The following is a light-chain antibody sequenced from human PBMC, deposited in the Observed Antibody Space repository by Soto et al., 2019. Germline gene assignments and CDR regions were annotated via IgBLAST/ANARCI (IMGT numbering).Light chain of an antibody. CDR3: QQRSNWPIT. V-gene: IGKV3-11*01. CDR1: QSVSSY. J-gene: IGKJ5*01. Sequence: EIVLTQSPATLSLSPGERAILSCRASQSVSSYLAWYQQKPGQAPRLLIYDASNRATGIPARFSGSGSGTDFTLTISSLEPEDFVVYYCQQRSNWPITFGQGTRLEIK. CDR2: DAS.